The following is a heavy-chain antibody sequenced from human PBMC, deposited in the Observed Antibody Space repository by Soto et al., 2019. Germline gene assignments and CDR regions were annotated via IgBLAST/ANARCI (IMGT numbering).Heavy chain of an antibody. CDR2: IYYSGST. CDR1: GGSISSSSYY. D-gene: IGHD3-9*01. J-gene: IGHJ4*02. V-gene: IGHV4-39*01. CDR3: ARMDILTGYYKRHFDY. Sequence: SETLSLTCTVSGGSISSSSYYWGWIRQPPGKGLEWIGSIYYSGSTYYNPSLKSRATISVDTSKNQFSLKLSSATAADTAVYYCARMDILTGYYKRHFDYWGQGTLVTVSS.